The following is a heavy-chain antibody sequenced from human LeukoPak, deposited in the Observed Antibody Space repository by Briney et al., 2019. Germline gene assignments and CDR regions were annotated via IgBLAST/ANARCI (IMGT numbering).Heavy chain of an antibody. Sequence: ASVKVSCKASGYTFTGYYMHWVRQAPGQGLEWMGRINPNSGGTNYAQKFQGGVTMTRDTSISTAYMELSRLRSDDTAVYYCARGPYPDYYDSWRDFDYWGQGTLVTVSS. D-gene: IGHD3-22*01. V-gene: IGHV1-2*06. J-gene: IGHJ4*02. CDR1: GYTFTGYY. CDR2: INPNSGGT. CDR3: ARGPYPDYYDSWRDFDY.